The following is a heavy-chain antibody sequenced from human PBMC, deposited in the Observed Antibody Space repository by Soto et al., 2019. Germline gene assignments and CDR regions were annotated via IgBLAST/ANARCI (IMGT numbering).Heavy chain of an antibody. J-gene: IGHJ4*02. Sequence: GESLKISCKGSGYGFTSYWIGWVRQMPGKGLEWVGIIYPSDSDTRYSPSLQGQVTISADKSISTAYLQWTSLKASDTAMYYCARNYYFDYWGQGTLVTVSS. CDR3: ARNYYFDY. CDR2: IYPSDSDT. V-gene: IGHV5-51*01. CDR1: GYGFTSYW.